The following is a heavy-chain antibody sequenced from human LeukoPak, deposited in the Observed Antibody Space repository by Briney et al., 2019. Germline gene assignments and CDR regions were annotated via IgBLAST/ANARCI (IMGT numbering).Heavy chain of an antibody. Sequence: SETLSLTCAVYGRSFSGYYWTWIRQTPGKGLEWIGEINHSGITDYNPSLRSRVTISVDTSKNQFFLKLSSVTAADTAIYYCARAVIVVAAATQRNWFDPWGQGTLVTVSS. D-gene: IGHD2-15*01. J-gene: IGHJ5*02. CDR3: ARAVIVVAAATQRNWFDP. CDR1: GRSFSGYY. CDR2: INHSGIT. V-gene: IGHV4-34*01.